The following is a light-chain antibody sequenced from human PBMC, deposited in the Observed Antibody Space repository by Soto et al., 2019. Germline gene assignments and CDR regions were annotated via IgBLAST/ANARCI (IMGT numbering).Light chain of an antibody. CDR2: TAS. V-gene: IGKV1D-12*01. J-gene: IGKJ1*01. CDR3: QQANSFPRT. CDR1: QGVGSW. Sequence: DIQMTQSPSSVSASVGDRVTITCRASQGVGSWLAWYQQKPGKAPKLLIFTASNLQSGVPSRFSGSGSGTHFSLTISSLQPEDFATYYCQQANSFPRTFGQGTKVDI.